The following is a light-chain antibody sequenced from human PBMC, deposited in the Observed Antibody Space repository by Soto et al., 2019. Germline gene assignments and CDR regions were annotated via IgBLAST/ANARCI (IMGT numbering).Light chain of an antibody. CDR3: QQSNSYPLT. J-gene: IGKJ4*01. CDR2: GAS. V-gene: IGKV1-9*01. CDR1: QGIGSN. Sequence: IQLTQSPSSLSASGGDRVTIICRASQGIGSNLAWYLQKPGEAPKLLVYGASTLQGGVPSRFSGSGSGTLFTLTITSLQPEDFATYFCQQSNSYPLTFGGGTKVEIK.